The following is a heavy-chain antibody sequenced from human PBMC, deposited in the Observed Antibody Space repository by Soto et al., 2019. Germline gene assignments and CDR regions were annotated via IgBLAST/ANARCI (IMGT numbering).Heavy chain of an antibody. CDR1: GYTFTSYG. CDR2: ISAYNGNT. J-gene: IGHJ4*02. Sequence: QVQLVQSGAEVKKPGASVKVSCKASGYTFTSYGISWVRQAPGQGLEWMGWISAYNGNTNYAQKLQGRVTXXTXTXTSTAYMELRSLRSDDTAVYYCAREPSERYQLPFDYWGQGTLVTVSS. V-gene: IGHV1-18*01. D-gene: IGHD2-2*01. CDR3: AREPSERYQLPFDY.